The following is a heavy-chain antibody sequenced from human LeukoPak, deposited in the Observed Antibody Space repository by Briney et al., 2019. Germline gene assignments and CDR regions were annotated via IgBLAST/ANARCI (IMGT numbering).Heavy chain of an antibody. CDR3: AKQYYNFWSGWVN. Sequence: GGSLRLSCAASRFTFSSYAMTWVRQPPGKGLEWVAAISGSGGTTYYADFAKGRFSISRDNSENTLYLQIYSLRAEDTAVYYCAKQYYNFWSGWVNWGQGTLVTVSS. V-gene: IGHV3-23*01. CDR1: RFTFSSYA. J-gene: IGHJ4*02. D-gene: IGHD3-3*01. CDR2: ISGSGGTT.